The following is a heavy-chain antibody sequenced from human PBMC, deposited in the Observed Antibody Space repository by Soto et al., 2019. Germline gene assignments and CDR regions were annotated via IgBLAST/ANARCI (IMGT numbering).Heavy chain of an antibody. CDR1: GFTFNNYA. CDR3: AKDRGPYASRCSTD. D-gene: IGHD2-2*01. V-gene: IGHV3-23*01. J-gene: IGHJ4*02. Sequence: EVQLSDSVGRSVQPGGSLRLSCAASGFTFNNYAMTWVRQAPGKGLEWVSSISGSGTSTYYADSVRGRFIISRDNSKDTMYLQMNTLRAEDTAMYFCAKDRGPYASRCSTDWGQGTLVTVSS. CDR2: ISGSGTST.